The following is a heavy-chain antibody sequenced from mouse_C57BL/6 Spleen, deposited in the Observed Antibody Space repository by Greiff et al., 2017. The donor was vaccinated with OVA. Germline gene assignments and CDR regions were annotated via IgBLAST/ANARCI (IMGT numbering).Heavy chain of an antibody. CDR3: TRSGLTGTERFDY. V-gene: IGHV1-15*01. Sequence: QVQLKQSGAELVRPGASVTLSCKASGYTFTDYEMHWVKQTPVHGLEWIGAIDPETGGTAYNQKFKGKAILTADKSSSTAYMELRSLTSEDSAVYYCTRSGLTGTERFDYWGQGTTLTVSS. CDR2: IDPETGGT. CDR1: GYTFTDYE. J-gene: IGHJ2*01. D-gene: IGHD4-1*01.